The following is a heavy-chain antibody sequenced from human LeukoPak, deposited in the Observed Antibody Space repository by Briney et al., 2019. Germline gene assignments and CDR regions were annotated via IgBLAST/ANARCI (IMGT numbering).Heavy chain of an antibody. Sequence: ASVKVSCKASGYTFTGYYMHWVRQAPGQGLEWMGWINPNSGGTNYAQKFQGRVTMTRDTSISTAYMELSRLRSDDTAVYYCARRLSNRADTGLYYYMDVWGKGTTVTVSS. CDR3: ARRLSNRADTGLYYYMDV. CDR2: INPNSGGT. CDR1: GYTFTGYY. J-gene: IGHJ6*03. D-gene: IGHD5-18*01. V-gene: IGHV1-2*02.